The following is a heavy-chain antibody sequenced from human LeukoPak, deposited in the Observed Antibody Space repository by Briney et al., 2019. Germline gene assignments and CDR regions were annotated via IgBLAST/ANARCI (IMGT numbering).Heavy chain of an antibody. CDR2: ISYDGSNK. CDR1: GFTFSSYA. Sequence: PGGSLRLSCAASGFTFSSYAMHWVRQAPGKGLEWVAVISYDGSNKYYADSVKGRFTISRDNSKNTLYLQMNSLRAEDTAVYYCAKERGHSSSWPRMSYYYYYMDVWGKGTTVTVSS. V-gene: IGHV3-30*04. D-gene: IGHD6-13*01. CDR3: AKERGHSSSWPRMSYYYYYMDV. J-gene: IGHJ6*03.